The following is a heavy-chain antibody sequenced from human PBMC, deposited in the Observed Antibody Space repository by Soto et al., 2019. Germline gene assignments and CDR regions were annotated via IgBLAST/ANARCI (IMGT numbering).Heavy chain of an antibody. CDR1: GFSLSIPGVG. D-gene: IGHD6-13*01. CDR2: IYWNDDK. J-gene: IGHJ4*02. CDR3: AHVDIATVGPYFDN. Sequence: SGPTLVNPTQTLTLTCTFSGFSLSIPGVGVGWIRQPPGKALEWLALIYWNDDKRYSPSLKSRLTIAKDTSKNQVVLTMTNMDTVVTFIYYCAHVDIATVGPYFDNWGQGTLVTVSS. V-gene: IGHV2-5*01.